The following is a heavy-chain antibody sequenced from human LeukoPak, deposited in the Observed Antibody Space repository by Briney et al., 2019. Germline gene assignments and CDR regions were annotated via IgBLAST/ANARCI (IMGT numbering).Heavy chain of an antibody. J-gene: IGHJ4*02. Sequence: GGSLRLSCAASGFAFDDYAMHWVRQAPGKGLEWVSSISWNSGSIGYADSVKGRFTISRDNAKNSLYLQMNSLRAEDTAVYYCATLAVAGTSSFDYWGQGTLVTVSS. CDR3: ATLAVAGTSSFDY. D-gene: IGHD6-19*01. CDR2: ISWNSGSI. V-gene: IGHV3-9*01. CDR1: GFAFDDYA.